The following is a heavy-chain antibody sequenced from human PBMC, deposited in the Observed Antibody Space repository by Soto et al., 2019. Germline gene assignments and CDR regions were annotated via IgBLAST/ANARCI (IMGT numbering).Heavy chain of an antibody. D-gene: IGHD5-12*01. CDR3: ARDSGYSGYDFIDGMDV. Sequence: GASVKVSCKASGYTFTGYYMHWVRQAPGQGLEWMGWINPNSGGTNYAQKFQGWVTMTRDTSISTAYMELSRLRSDDTAVYYCARDSGYSGYDFIDGMDVWGQGTTVTVSS. J-gene: IGHJ6*02. CDR2: INPNSGGT. V-gene: IGHV1-2*04. CDR1: GYTFTGYY.